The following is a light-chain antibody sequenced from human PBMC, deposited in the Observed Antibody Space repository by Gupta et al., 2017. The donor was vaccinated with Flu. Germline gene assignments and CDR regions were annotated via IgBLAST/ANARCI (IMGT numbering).Light chain of an antibody. V-gene: IGKV1-5*03. CDR2: KAY. Sequence: DIQMTQPPSTLSSSVGDRVTITCRASPSISSCLDWYQQKPGKAPKLLIYKAYSLESGVPSRFSGSGSGTELTLTISSLQPDDFATYYCQQYNTYPLTFGQGTKVEIK. CDR1: PSISSC. CDR3: QQYNTYPLT. J-gene: IGKJ1*01.